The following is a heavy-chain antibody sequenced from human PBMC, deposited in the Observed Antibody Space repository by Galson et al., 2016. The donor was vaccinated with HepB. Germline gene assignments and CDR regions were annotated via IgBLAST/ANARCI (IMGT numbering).Heavy chain of an antibody. D-gene: IGHD2-15*01. CDR3: ARGKFDCSGGTCHYYGMDV. CDR2: MNPKSGTT. Sequence: SVKVSCKASGYIFTSYDINWVRQAPGQGLEWVGWMNPKSGTTGFAQKFQGRVTLTRSTALGTAYMEMNSLTAGDTAVYYCARGKFDCSGGTCHYYGMDVWGKGTTVTVSS. CDR1: GYIFTSYD. J-gene: IGHJ6*04. V-gene: IGHV1-8*02.